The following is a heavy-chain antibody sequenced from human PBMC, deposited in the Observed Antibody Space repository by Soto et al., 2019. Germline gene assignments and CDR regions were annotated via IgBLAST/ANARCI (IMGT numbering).Heavy chain of an antibody. V-gene: IGHV3-33*01. D-gene: IGHD4-17*01. J-gene: IGHJ6*02. CDR3: ARPTTGFMDV. Sequence: VGSLRLSCAASGFTFSNYGMHWVRQGPGKGLEWVAVIWFDGTDKYYADSVKGRFTISRDNSKNTLYLQMSSLRAEDTAVYYCARPTTGFMDVWGRGTAVTVS. CDR1: GFTFSNYG. CDR2: IWFDGTDK.